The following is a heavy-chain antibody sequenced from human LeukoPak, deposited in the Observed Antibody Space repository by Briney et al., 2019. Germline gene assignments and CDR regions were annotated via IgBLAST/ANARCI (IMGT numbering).Heavy chain of an antibody. J-gene: IGHJ5*01. CDR1: GLTFSSYW. V-gene: IGHV3-7*02. CDR2: IKYDGSET. CDR3: ARNLDS. Sequence: GGSLRLSCAASGLTFSSYWMTWVRQAPGKGLEWVATIKYDGSETYYVDSVRGRFSISRDNAKNSLYLQMSSLRAEDTAVYYCARNLDSWGQGALVTVSS.